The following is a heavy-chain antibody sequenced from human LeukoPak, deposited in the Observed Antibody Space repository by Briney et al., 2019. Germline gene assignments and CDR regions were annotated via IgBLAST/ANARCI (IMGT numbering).Heavy chain of an antibody. CDR1: GCSISSYY. Sequence: PSETLSLTCTVSGCSISSYYWSWIRQPPGKGQEWIGYIYYTGSTNYNPSLKSRVTISVDTSKNQFSLKLSSVTAADTAVYYCARRVAVAGPLDYWGQGTLVPVSS. CDR3: ARRVAVAGPLDY. J-gene: IGHJ4*02. D-gene: IGHD6-19*01. V-gene: IGHV4-59*08. CDR2: IYYTGST.